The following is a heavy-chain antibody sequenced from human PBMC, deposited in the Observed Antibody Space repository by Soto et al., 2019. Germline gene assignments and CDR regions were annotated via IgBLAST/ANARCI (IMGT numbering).Heavy chain of an antibody. CDR3: DPLGGEAKDNC. CDR1: GFTFSTYG. CDR2: ISYDGSKK. D-gene: IGHD3-16*01. J-gene: IGHJ4*02. V-gene: IGHV3-30*03. Sequence: QVQLVESGGGVVQPGRSLRLSCAASGFTFSTYGMHWVRQAPGKGLEWVAAISYDGSKKYYADSVKGRFTISRDNSENTLYLQMNSPTAEDTAMYYCDPLGGEAKDNCWGQGTLVTVSS.